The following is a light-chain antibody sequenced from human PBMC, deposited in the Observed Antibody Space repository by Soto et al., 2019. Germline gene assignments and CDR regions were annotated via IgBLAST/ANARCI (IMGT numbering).Light chain of an antibody. V-gene: IGLV2-23*01. CDR3: SSYAGSRYV. J-gene: IGLJ1*01. Sequence: QSVLTQPASVSGSPGQSITISCTGTSSDVGRYNLVSWYQQHPGKAPKLMIYEGNKRPSGVSNRFSGSKSGNTASPTISGLQADDETDYYCSSYAGSRYVFGTGTKLTVL. CDR2: EGN. CDR1: SSDVGRYNL.